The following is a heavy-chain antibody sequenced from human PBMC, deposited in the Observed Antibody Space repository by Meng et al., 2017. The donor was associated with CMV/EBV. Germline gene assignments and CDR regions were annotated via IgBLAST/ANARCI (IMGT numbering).Heavy chain of an antibody. CDR2: INHSGST. V-gene: IGHV4-34*01. Sequence: PETLSPTCAVYGGSSSGYYWSWNRQPPGKVLEWIGEINHSGSTNYNPSFKTRVTISVDTTKNQSSLRLSSVTAADTPVYYCATRDGLFPGWGRCYYGMDVWGRGTTVTVSS. J-gene: IGHJ6*02. CDR1: GGSSSGYY. CDR3: ATRDGLFPGWGRCYYGMDV. D-gene: IGHD2-21*01.